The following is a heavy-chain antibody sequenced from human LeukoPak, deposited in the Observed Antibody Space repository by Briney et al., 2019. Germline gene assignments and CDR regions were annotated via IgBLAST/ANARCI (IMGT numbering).Heavy chain of an antibody. CDR3: AREYGYNTPHLDY. D-gene: IGHD5-24*01. CDR1: GFTFSNYW. CDR2: INTDGSAT. J-gene: IGHJ4*02. Sequence: GGSLRLSCAASGFTFSNYWMHWVRQAPGKGLVWVSRINTDGSATNYADSVKGRFTISRDNAKNTLYLQMNTLRAEDTAVYYCAREYGYNTPHLDYWGQGTLVTVSS. V-gene: IGHV3-74*01.